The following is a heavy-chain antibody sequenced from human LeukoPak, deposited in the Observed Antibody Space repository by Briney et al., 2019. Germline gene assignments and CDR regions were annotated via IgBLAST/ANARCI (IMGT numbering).Heavy chain of an antibody. CDR3: ARSSAAGFFDY. J-gene: IGHJ4*02. V-gene: IGHV3-33*08. Sequence: GGSLRLSCAASGFTFSSYAMHWVRQAPGKGLEWVAVIWYDGSNKYYADSVKGRFTISRDNSKNTLYLQMNSLRAEDTAVYYCARSSAAGFFDYWGQGTLVTVSS. CDR2: IWYDGSNK. CDR1: GFTFSSYA. D-gene: IGHD6-13*01.